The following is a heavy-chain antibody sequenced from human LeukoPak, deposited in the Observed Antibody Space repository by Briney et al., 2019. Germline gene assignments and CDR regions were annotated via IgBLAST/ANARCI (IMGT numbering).Heavy chain of an antibody. CDR2: IYYSGST. Sequence: SETLSLTCTVAGGSISSGSYYWSWIRQPPGKGLEWIGSIYYSGSTYYNPSLKSRVTISVDTSKNQFSLKLSSVTAADTAVYYCAISRDGYNPSWFDPWGQGTLVTVSS. V-gene: IGHV4-39*01. CDR3: AISRDGYNPSWFDP. CDR1: GGSISSGSYY. D-gene: IGHD5-24*01. J-gene: IGHJ5*02.